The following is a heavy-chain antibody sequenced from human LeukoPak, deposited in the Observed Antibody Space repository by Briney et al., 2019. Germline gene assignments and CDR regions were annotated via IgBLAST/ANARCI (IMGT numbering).Heavy chain of an antibody. CDR3: MREGYGEGYGSSGYYLDY. D-gene: IGHD3-22*01. CDR2: IHSSGTT. V-gene: IGHV4-59*01. Sequence: SETLSLTCTVSGGSISGYYWSWYRQPPGKGLEWIGYIHSSGTTEYNPSLQSRITTSVDTSKNQVSLKLSSVTVADTAFYYCMREGYGEGYGSSGYYLDYWGQGTLVTVSS. J-gene: IGHJ4*02. CDR1: GGSISGYY.